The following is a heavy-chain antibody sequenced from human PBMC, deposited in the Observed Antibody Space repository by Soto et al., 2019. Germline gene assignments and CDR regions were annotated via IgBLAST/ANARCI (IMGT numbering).Heavy chain of an antibody. Sequence: GGSLRLSCAASGFIFSDYTINWVRQAPGKGLEWVSYISSSGSTIYYADSVKGRFTISRDNAKNSLYLQMNSLRAEDTAVYYCARVRGSRPFDYWGQGTLVTVSS. CDR2: ISSSGSTI. V-gene: IGHV3-48*04. J-gene: IGHJ4*02. D-gene: IGHD6-25*01. CDR1: GFIFSDYT. CDR3: ARVRGSRPFDY.